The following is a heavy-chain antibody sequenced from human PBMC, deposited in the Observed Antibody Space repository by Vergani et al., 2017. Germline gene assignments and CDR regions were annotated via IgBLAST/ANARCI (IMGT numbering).Heavy chain of an antibody. CDR3: VYRKTECGTNCCCYPFYYYYYMDV. CDR1: GFSLNTRGLS. CDR2: IYWNDDQ. V-gene: IGHV2-5*04. J-gene: IGHJ6*03. Sequence: QITLKESAPTLVKPTQTLTLTYTFSGFSLNTRGLSVAWIRQPPGKALDWLAHIYWNDDQHYSPSLNNRVTITKDTSKNQVVLTMTNMDYVDTGTYYCVYRKTECGTNCCCYPFYYYYYMDVWGKGTTVTVSS. D-gene: IGHD1-7*01.